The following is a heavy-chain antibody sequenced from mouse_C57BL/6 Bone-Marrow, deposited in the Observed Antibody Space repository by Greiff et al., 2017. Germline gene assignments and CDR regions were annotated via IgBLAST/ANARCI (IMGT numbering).Heavy chain of an antibody. CDR1: GYTFTSYW. V-gene: IGHV1-55*01. CDR2: IYPGSGST. CDR3: DIYYGNYGWYFDV. D-gene: IGHD2-1*01. J-gene: IGHJ1*03. Sequence: QVQLQQPGAELVKPGASVKMSCKASGYTFTSYWITWVKQRPGQGLEWIGEIYPGSGSTNYNEKFKSKATLTVDTSSSTAYMQLSSLTSEDSAVYYCDIYYGNYGWYFDVWGTGTTVTVSS.